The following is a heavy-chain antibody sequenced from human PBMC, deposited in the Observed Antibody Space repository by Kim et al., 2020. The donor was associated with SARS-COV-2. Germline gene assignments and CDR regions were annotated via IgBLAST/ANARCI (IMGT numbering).Heavy chain of an antibody. V-gene: IGHV4-30-2*04. D-gene: IGHD3-10*01. Sequence: YNPSHKSRVTVSVDTSKNQCPLKLSSVTAADTAVYYCARAGSGSYFAGGYWGQGTLVTVSS. J-gene: IGHJ4*02. CDR3: ARAGSGSYFAGGY.